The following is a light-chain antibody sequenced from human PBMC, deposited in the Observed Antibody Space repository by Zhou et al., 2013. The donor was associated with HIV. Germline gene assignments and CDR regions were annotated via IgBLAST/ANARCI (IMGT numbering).Light chain of an antibody. CDR2: STS. CDR1: HSISNY. Sequence: AVRLTQSPSSISASTGDTVTITCRASHSISNYLAWFQQKTGRAPQAIIYSTSTLQSGVPSRFSGSGSGTAFTLTISSLQPDDFATYYCQQYNSYFLTFGGGPRWTSN. V-gene: IGKV1-8*01. J-gene: IGKJ4*01. CDR3: QQYNSYFLT.